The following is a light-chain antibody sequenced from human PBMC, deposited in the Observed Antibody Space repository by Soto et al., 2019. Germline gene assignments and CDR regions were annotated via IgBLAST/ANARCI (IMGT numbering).Light chain of an antibody. CDR2: DAS. CDR1: QSVSSY. Sequence: EIVLTQFPATLSLSPGERATLSCRASQSVSSYLAWYQQKPGQAPRLLIYDASNRATGIPARFSGSGSETDFTLTISSLEPEDFAVYYSQQRSNWPPFTVGGGTKVEIK. V-gene: IGKV3-11*01. CDR3: QQRSNWPPFT. J-gene: IGKJ4*01.